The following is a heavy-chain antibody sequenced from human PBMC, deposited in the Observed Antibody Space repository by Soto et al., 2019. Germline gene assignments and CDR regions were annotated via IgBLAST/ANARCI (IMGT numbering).Heavy chain of an antibody. D-gene: IGHD1-26*01. CDR2: IYYSVST. Sequence: SETLSLTCTVSGGSISSSSYYWGWIRQPPGKGLEWIGSIYYSVSTYYNPSLKGRVTISVDTSKNQFSLKLSSVTAADTAVYYCARRYSGSYWSPRHFDYWGQGTLVTVSS. CDR3: ARRYSGSYWSPRHFDY. CDR1: GGSISSSSYY. J-gene: IGHJ4*02. V-gene: IGHV4-39*01.